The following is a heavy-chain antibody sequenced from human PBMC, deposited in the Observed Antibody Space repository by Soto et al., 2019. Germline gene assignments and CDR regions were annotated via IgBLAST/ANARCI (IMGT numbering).Heavy chain of an antibody. CDR2: IYYSWST. CDR1: GGSVSSGSYY. J-gene: IGHJ5*02. D-gene: IGHD3-3*01. V-gene: IGHV4-61*01. CDR3: ARGITIFETNWFDP. Sequence: PSETLSLTCTVSGGSVSSGSYYWSWILQPPGKGLEWIGYIYYSWSTNYNPSLKSRVTISVDTSKNQFSLKLSSVTAADTAVYYCARGITIFETNWFDPWGQGTLVTVSS.